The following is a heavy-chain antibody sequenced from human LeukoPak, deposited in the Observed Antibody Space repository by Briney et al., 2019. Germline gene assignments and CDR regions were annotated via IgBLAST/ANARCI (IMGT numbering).Heavy chain of an antibody. CDR3: AKDEEGYSYGYGDY. D-gene: IGHD5-18*01. V-gene: IGHV3-21*01. CDR1: GFTFNNYN. Sequence: GGSLRLSCAASGFTFNNYNMNWVRQAPGKALEWVSSIASSGTYIFYADSVKGRFTISRDNSKNTLYLQMNSLRAEDTAVYYCAKDEEGYSYGYGDYWGQGTLVTVSS. CDR2: IASSGTYI. J-gene: IGHJ4*02.